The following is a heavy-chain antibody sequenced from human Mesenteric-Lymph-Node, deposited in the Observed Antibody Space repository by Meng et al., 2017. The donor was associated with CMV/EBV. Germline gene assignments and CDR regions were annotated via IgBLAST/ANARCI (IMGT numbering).Heavy chain of an antibody. V-gene: IGHV4-59*11. J-gene: IGHJ6*02. CDR2: IYYTGST. CDR1: GGSISSHY. Sequence: SETLSLTCSVSGGSISSHYWSWIRQPPGRGLEWLGNIYYTGSTNYNPSLKSRVTISVDTSKNQFSLKLSSVTAADTAVYYCARVVVVVPAAIPWRYYCYGMDVWGQGTTVTVSS. CDR3: ARVVVVVPAAIPWRYYCYGMDV. D-gene: IGHD2-2*02.